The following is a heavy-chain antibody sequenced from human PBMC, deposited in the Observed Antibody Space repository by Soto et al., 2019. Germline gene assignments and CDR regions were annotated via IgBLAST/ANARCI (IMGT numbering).Heavy chain of an antibody. Sequence: QVQLVQSGAEVKKPGSSVKVSCKASGGTFSSYAISWVRQAPGQGLEWMGGIIPIFGTANYAQKFQGRVTITADDSTSTAYMELSSLRSEDTAVYYCARGYSGSYYVNYYGMDVWGQGTTVTVSS. D-gene: IGHD1-26*01. J-gene: IGHJ6*02. CDR1: GGTFSSYA. CDR3: ARGYSGSYYVNYYGMDV. V-gene: IGHV1-69*12. CDR2: IIPIFGTA.